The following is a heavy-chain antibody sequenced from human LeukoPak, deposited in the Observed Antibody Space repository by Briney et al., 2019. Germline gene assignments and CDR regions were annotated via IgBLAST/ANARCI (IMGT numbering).Heavy chain of an antibody. V-gene: IGHV3-9*03. CDR2: ISWNSGSI. Sequence: PGRSLRLSCAASGFTFDDYAMHWVRQAPGKGLEWVSGISWNSGSIGYADSVKGRFTISRDNAENSLYLQMNSLRAEDMALYYCAKDWSDFWSGYYENWGQGTLVTVSS. J-gene: IGHJ4*02. CDR1: GFTFDDYA. CDR3: AKDWSDFWSGYYEN. D-gene: IGHD3-3*01.